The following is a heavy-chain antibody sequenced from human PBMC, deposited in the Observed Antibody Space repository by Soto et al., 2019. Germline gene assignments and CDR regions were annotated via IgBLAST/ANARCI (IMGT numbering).Heavy chain of an antibody. CDR1: GFSLSTSGVG. Sequence: QITLKESGPTLVKPTQTLTLTCTFSGFSLSTSGVGVGWIRQPPGKALEWLALIYWDDDKRYSPSLKSRLTITKDTXKXQVVLXXXXXXXXXXXTXXXXXXXXXXXXXXXXXGQGTLVTVSS. J-gene: IGHJ4*02. CDR3: XXXXXXXXXXXXX. CDR2: IYWDDDK. V-gene: IGHV2-5*02.